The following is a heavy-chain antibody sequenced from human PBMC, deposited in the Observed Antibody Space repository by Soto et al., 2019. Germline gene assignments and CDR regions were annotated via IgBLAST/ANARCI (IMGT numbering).Heavy chain of an antibody. CDR2: IYYSGST. D-gene: IGHD5-12*01. CDR3: ARYSGYEGLRFDP. V-gene: IGHV4-30-4*01. J-gene: IGHJ5*02. CDR1: GDSISSGDYY. Sequence: SETLSLTCTVSGDSISSGDYYWSWVRQSPGKGLEWIGCIYYSGSTNYNPSLKSRVTISVDTSKNQFSLKLSSVTAADTAVYYCARYSGYEGLRFDPWGQGTLVTVSS.